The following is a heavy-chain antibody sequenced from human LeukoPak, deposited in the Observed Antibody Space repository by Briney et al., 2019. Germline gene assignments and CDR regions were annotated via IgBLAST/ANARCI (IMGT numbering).Heavy chain of an antibody. J-gene: IGHJ4*02. CDR2: IGCDGGGI. D-gene: IGHD4-23*01. V-gene: IGHV3-23*01. Sequence: GGSLRLSCAASGFSFSNYAMTWVRQAPGKGLEWVSVIGCDGGGIQYADSVKGRFSISRDNSKNTLYLQMNSLRVEDKAVYYCAKYAPPTTVVTRFFDYWGQGTLVTVSS. CDR3: AKYAPPTTVVTRFFDY. CDR1: GFSFSNYA.